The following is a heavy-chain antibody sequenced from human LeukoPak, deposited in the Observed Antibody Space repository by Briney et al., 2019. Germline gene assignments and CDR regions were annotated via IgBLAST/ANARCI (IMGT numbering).Heavy chain of an antibody. D-gene: IGHD5-24*01. Sequence: SETLSLTCTVSGGSVSSGSYYWSWIRQPPGKGLEWIGYIYYSGSTNYNPSLKSRVTISVDTSKNQFSLKLSSVTAEDTAVYYCARGAGYNYPYYFDYWGQGTLVTVSS. V-gene: IGHV4-61*01. CDR3: ARGAGYNYPYYFDY. CDR2: IYYSGST. CDR1: GGSVSSGSYY. J-gene: IGHJ4*02.